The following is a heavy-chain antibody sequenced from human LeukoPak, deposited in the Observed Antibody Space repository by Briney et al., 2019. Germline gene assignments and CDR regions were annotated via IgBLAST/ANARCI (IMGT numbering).Heavy chain of an antibody. Sequence: PGGSLRLSCAASGLTFHNTWMHWIRQAPGKGLVWVSRIINDGITTTYADSVKGRFTISRDNAKKTLYLQMNSLRVEDTAVYYCAAESSDWSAFDIWGQGAMVTVSA. CDR2: IINDGITT. V-gene: IGHV3-74*01. CDR3: AAESSDWSAFDI. D-gene: IGHD6-19*01. J-gene: IGHJ3*02. CDR1: GLTFHNTW.